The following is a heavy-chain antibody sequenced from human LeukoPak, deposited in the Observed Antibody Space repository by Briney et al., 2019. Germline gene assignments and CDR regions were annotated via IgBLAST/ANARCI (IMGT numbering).Heavy chain of an antibody. D-gene: IGHD6-19*01. CDR2: ISSSGSTI. CDR3: ARDLEVVVAGTGVFDY. J-gene: IGHJ4*02. Sequence: GGSLRLSCAASGFTFSSYEMNWVRQAPGKGLEWVSYISSSGSTIYYADSVKGRFTISRDNAKNSLYLQMNSLRAEDTAVYYCARDLEVVVAGTGVFDYWGQGTLVTVSS. CDR1: GFTFSSYE. V-gene: IGHV3-48*03.